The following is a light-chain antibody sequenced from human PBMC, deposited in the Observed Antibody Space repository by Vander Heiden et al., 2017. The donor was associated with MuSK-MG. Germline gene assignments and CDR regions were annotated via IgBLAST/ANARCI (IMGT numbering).Light chain of an antibody. V-gene: IGKV3-20*01. J-gene: IGKJ2*01. Sequence: LVLTQSPGTLSLSPGDRATLSCRASQSVSSSFLTWYQQKPGQAPRLLLYGTSRRATGIPERFSGSGSGTDFTLTISRLEPEDFAVYYCKHYCNSPGYTFGQGTKLDIK. CDR2: GTS. CDR3: KHYCNSPGYT. CDR1: QSVSSSF.